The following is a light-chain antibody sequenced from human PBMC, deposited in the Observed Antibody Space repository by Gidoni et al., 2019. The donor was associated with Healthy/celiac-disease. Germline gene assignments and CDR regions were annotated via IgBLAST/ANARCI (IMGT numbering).Light chain of an antibody. Sequence: DIQRIQSPSSLSASVGGRVTITCQASQDISNYLDWYQQKPGKAPKLLIYDASNLETGVPSRFSGSGSGTDFTFTISSLQPEDIATYYCQQYDNLPITFGQGTRLEIK. CDR3: QQYDNLPIT. J-gene: IGKJ5*01. V-gene: IGKV1-33*01. CDR2: DAS. CDR1: QDISNY.